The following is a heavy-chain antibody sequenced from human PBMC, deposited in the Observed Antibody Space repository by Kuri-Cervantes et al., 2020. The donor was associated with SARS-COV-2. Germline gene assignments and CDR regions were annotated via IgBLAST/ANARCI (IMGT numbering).Heavy chain of an antibody. CDR1: GFTFDDYG. CDR3: ARGDIAVDGALDY. Sequence: GESLKISCAAPGFTFDDYGMSWVRQAPGKGLEWVSGINWNGGSTGYADSVRGRFTISRDNAKNSLYLQMNSLRAEDTALYYCARGDIAVDGALDYWGQGTLVTVSS. J-gene: IGHJ4*02. CDR2: INWNGGST. V-gene: IGHV3-20*04. D-gene: IGHD6-19*01.